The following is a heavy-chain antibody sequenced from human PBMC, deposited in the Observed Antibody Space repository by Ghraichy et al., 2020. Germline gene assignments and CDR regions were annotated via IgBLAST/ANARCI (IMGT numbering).Heavy chain of an antibody. CDR1: GFTFSRYD. Sequence: GGSLRLSCAASGFTFSRYDMTWVRQAPGKGLEWVSAISVSGDGTTYADSVKGRFTISRDNSKNTLYVQMNNLRAEDTAVYYCAKSRGNWYLDYWGQGTLVTVSS. V-gene: IGHV3-23*01. CDR2: ISVSGDGT. D-gene: IGHD5-24*01. J-gene: IGHJ4*02. CDR3: AKSRGNWYLDY.